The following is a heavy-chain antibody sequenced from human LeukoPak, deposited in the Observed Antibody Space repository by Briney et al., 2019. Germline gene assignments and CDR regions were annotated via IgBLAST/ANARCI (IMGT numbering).Heavy chain of an antibody. CDR1: GYTFTGYH. CDR2: INPNSGDT. CDR3: ARDYCSSTSCLFDY. J-gene: IGHJ4*02. V-gene: IGHV1-2*06. D-gene: IGHD2-2*01. Sequence: ASVKVSCKASGYTFTGYHMHWVRQARGQGLEWMGRINPNSGDTNYAQKFQGRVTMTRDTSISTAYMELSRLTSDDTAVYYCARDYCSSTSCLFDYWGQGTLVTVSS.